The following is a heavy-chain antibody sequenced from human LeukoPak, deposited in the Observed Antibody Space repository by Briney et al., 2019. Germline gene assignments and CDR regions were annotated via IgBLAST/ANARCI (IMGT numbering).Heavy chain of an antibody. J-gene: IGHJ4*02. V-gene: IGHV3-30*18. CDR3: AKDPGATRGYFDY. CDR1: GFTFSSYG. CDR2: ISYDGSNK. D-gene: IGHD1-26*01. Sequence: GGSLRLSCAASGFTFSSYGMHWVRQAPGKGLEWVAVISYDGSNKYYADSVKGRFTIPRDNSKNTLYLQMNSLRAEDTAVYYCAKDPGATRGYFDYWGQGTLVTVSS.